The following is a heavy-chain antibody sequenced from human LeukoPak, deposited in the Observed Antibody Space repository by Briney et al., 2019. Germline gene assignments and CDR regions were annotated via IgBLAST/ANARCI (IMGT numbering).Heavy chain of an antibody. J-gene: IGHJ4*02. CDR2: IYYTGST. D-gene: IGHD5-12*01. V-gene: IGHV4-59*01. CDR3: VRGRSSINS. CDR1: GDSISSSY. Sequence: SEALSLTCIVSGDSISSSYWSWIRQPPGKGLEWIGYIYYTGSTNYNPSLRSRVTMSVDTSENQFSLKLTSAAAADTAVYYCVRGRSSINSWGQGTLVTVSS.